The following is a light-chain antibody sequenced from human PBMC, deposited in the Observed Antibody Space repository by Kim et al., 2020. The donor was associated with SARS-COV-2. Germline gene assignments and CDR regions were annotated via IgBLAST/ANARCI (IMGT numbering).Light chain of an antibody. CDR3: QQYAGSPLYS. J-gene: IGKJ2*03. CDR2: GAS. Sequence: SACGRAALSRRASRSVSGDYLAWYQQKPGQAPRLVIYGASTRATGIPDRFSGSGSGTDFTLTINRLEPEDFAVYYCQQYAGSPLYSFGQGTKLEI. V-gene: IGKV3-20*01. CDR1: RSVSGDY.